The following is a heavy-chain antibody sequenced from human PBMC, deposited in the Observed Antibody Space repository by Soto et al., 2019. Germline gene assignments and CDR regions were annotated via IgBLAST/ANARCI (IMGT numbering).Heavy chain of an antibody. CDR1: GGSFSGYY. CDR2: IYHSGST. D-gene: IGHD6-6*01. CDR3: ARSWNRVAARHNWFDP. V-gene: IGHV4-34*01. Sequence: PSETLSLTCAVYGGSFSGYYWSWVRQPPGKGLEWIGEIYHSGSTNYNPSLKSRATISVDKSKDQFSLKLSSVTAADTAVYYCARSWNRVAARHNWFDPWGQGTLVTVSS. J-gene: IGHJ5*02.